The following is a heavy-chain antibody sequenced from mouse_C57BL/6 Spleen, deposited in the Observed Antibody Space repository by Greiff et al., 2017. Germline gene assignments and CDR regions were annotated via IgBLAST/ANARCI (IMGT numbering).Heavy chain of an antibody. CDR1: GFNIKDDY. CDR2: IDPENGDT. D-gene: IGHD2-2*01. CDR3: TTFYYGYDGYAMDY. J-gene: IGHJ4*01. V-gene: IGHV14-4*01. Sequence: VQLQQSGAELVRPGASVKLSCTASGFNIKDDYMHWVKQRPEQGLEWIGGIDPENGDTEYASKFQGKAPITADTSSNTAYLQLSSLTSEDTAVYYCTTFYYGYDGYAMDYWGQGTSVTVSS.